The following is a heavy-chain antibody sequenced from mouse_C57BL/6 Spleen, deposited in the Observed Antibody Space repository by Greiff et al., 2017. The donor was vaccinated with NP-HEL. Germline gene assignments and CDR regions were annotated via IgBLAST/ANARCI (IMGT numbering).Heavy chain of an antibody. CDR1: GFTFTDYY. CDR3: ARYTVTEGYYFDY. V-gene: IGHV7-3*01. J-gene: IGHJ2*01. Sequence: DVKLVESGGGLVQPGGSLSLSCAASGFTFTDYYMSWVRQPPGKALEWLGFIRNKANGYTTEYSASVKGRFTISRDNSQSILYLQMNALRAEDSATYYCARYTVTEGYYFDYWGQGTTLTVSS. D-gene: IGHD2-2*01. CDR2: IRNKANGYTT.